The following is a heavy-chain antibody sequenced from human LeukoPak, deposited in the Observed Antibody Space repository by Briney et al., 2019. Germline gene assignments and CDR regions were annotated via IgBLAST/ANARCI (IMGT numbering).Heavy chain of an antibody. Sequence: PSETLSLTCTVSGDSISTYYWNWIRQPPGKGLEWIGYIYHSGSTNYNPSLKSRVTISVDTSKNQFSLKLSSVTAADTAVYYCARGEVTAYSRDAFDIWGQGTMVTVSS. CDR1: GDSISTYY. CDR3: ARGEVTAYSRDAFDI. CDR2: IYHSGST. J-gene: IGHJ3*02. D-gene: IGHD2-21*02. V-gene: IGHV4-59*12.